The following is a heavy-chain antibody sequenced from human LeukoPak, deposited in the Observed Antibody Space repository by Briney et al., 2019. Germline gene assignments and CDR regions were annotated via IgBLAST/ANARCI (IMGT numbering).Heavy chain of an antibody. D-gene: IGHD5-24*01. J-gene: IGHJ3*02. V-gene: IGHV3-48*02. CDR3: ARPRGGYNYGAFDI. CDR2: INSGSSTI. Sequence: PGGSLRLSCAASGFTFSIYSMKWVRQAPGKGLEWVSYINSGSSTIYYADSVKGRFTISRDNAKNSLYLQMNSLRDEDTAVYYCARPRGGYNYGAFDIWGQGTMVTVSS. CDR1: GFTFSIYS.